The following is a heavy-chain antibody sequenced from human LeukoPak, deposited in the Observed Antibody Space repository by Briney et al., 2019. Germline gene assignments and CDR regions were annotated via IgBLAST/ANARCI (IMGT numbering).Heavy chain of an antibody. D-gene: IGHD6-13*01. CDR2: ISSSSSTI. Sequence: QPGGSLRLSCAASGFTFSSYSVNWVRQAPGKGLEWVSYISSSSSTIYYADSVKGRFTISRDNAKNSLYLQMNSLRAEDTAVYYCARWPRYSSREFDYWGQGTLVTVSS. CDR3: ARWPRYSSREFDY. J-gene: IGHJ4*02. CDR1: GFTFSSYS. V-gene: IGHV3-48*04.